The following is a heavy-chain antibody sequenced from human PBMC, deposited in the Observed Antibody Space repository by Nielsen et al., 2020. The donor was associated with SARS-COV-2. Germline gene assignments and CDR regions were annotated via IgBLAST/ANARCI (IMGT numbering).Heavy chain of an antibody. Sequence: SETLSLTCTVSGGSISSGDYYWSWIRQPPGKGLEWIGYIYYSGSTYYNPSLKSRVTISVDTSKNQFSLKLSSVTAADTAVYYCARDQDDCSSTSCYYNAFDIWGQGTMVTVSS. V-gene: IGHV4-30-4*01. CDR2: IYYSGST. J-gene: IGHJ3*02. CDR3: ARDQDDCSSTSCYYNAFDI. CDR1: GGSISSGDYY. D-gene: IGHD2-2*01.